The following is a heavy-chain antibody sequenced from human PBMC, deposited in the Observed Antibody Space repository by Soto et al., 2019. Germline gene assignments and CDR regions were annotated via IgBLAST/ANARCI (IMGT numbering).Heavy chain of an antibody. CDR1: GGSISSSSYY. CDR3: ARRELITIFGVVNSGRFDP. D-gene: IGHD3-3*01. V-gene: IGHV4-39*01. J-gene: IGHJ5*02. Sequence: SEALSLTCTVSGGSISSSSYYLGWIRHPPGKGLEWIGSIYYSGSTYYNPSLKSRVTISVDTSKNQFSLKLSSVTAADTAVYYCARRELITIFGVVNSGRFDPRAQGTLVPVSS. CDR2: IYYSGST.